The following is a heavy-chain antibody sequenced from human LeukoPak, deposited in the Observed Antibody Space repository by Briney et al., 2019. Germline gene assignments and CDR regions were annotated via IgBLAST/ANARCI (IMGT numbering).Heavy chain of an antibody. CDR2: IYYSGST. CDR1: GGSISSYY. CDR3: ASQMIGSWDAFDI. J-gene: IGHJ3*02. V-gene: IGHV4-59*01. Sequence: SETLSLTCTVSGGSISSYYWSWIRQPPGKGLEWIGYIYYSGSTNYNPSLKSRVTISVDTSKNQFSRKLSSVTAADTAVYYCASQMIGSWDAFDIWGQGTMVTVSS. D-gene: IGHD3-10*01.